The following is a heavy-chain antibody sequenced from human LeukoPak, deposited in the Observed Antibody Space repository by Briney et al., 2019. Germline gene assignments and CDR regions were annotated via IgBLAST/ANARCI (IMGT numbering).Heavy chain of an antibody. J-gene: IGHJ4*02. CDR3: ARGVHASGYDIFFSFDY. V-gene: IGHV3-48*03. CDR1: GFTFSSYE. D-gene: IGHD3-9*01. CDR2: ISSSGSTI. Sequence: GGSQRLSCAASGFTFSSYEMNWVRQAPGKGLEGVSYISSSGSTIYYADSVKGRFTISRDNAKNSLYLQMNRLRAEDTAVYYCARGVHASGYDIFFSFDYWGQGTLVTVSS.